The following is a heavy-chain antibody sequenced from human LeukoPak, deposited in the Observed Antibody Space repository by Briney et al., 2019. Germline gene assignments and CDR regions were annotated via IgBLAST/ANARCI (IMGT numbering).Heavy chain of an antibody. V-gene: IGHV3-20*04. D-gene: IGHD3-10*01. CDR1: GFIFDDYA. CDR3: ARHGSGSYYNWVDP. J-gene: IGHJ5*02. CDR2: INWNGGST. Sequence: GGSLRLSCAASGFIFDDYAMSWVRQAPGKGLEWVSGINWNGGSTDYVDSVKGRFNISRDNAKNSLYLQMNSLRAEDTALYYCARHGSGSYYNWVDPWGQRTGLSVSS.